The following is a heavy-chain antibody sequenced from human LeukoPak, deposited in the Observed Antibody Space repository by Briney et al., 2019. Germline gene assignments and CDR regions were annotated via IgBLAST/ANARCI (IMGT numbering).Heavy chain of an antibody. CDR2: ISGSGGGT. J-gene: IGHJ4*02. CDR3: ARKDISIWYFDY. Sequence: PGGSLRLSCAASGFTLRTYDMSWVRPAPGKGLEWVSGISGSGGGTYYADSVKGRFHISRDNSKNTLYLQMNSLRAEDTAVYYCARKDISIWYFDYWGQGTLVTVFS. CDR1: GFTLRTYD. V-gene: IGHV3-23*01. D-gene: IGHD6-13*01.